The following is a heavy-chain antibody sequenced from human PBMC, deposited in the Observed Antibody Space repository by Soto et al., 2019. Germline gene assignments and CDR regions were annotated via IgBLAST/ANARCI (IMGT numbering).Heavy chain of an antibody. CDR2: IWYDGSNK. D-gene: IGHD2-21*02. V-gene: IGHV3-33*01. CDR1: GFTFSSYG. Sequence: TGGSLRLSCAASGFTFSSYGMHWVRQAPGKGLEWVAVIWYDGSNKYYADSVKGRFTISRDNSKNTLYLQMNSLRAEDTAVYYCARDLGGNSIQYFQHWGRGTLVTVSS. J-gene: IGHJ1*01. CDR3: ARDLGGNSIQYFQH.